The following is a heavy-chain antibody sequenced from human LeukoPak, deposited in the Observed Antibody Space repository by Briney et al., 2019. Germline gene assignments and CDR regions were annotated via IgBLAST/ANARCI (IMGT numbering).Heavy chain of an antibody. J-gene: IGHJ4*02. CDR2: INPNNGGT. D-gene: IGHD6-19*01. Sequence: ASVKVSCKASGYTFTTKFMHWVRQAPGQGLEWMGWINPNNGGTKYAQNFQGRVTMTRDTSIYTAYMELSRLRSDDTAVYYCARTKASGWSDYYFDYWGQGTLVTVSS. CDR3: ARTKASGWSDYYFDY. CDR1: GYTFTTKF. V-gene: IGHV1-2*02.